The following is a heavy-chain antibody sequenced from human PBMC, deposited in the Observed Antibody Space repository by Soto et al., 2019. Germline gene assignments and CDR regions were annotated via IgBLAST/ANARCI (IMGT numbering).Heavy chain of an antibody. CDR3: TRDGGVVPAADHDY. Sequence: EVQLVESGGGLVQPGRSLRLSCTASGFTFGDYAMSWFRQAPGKGLEWVGFIRSKAYGGTTEYAASVKGRFTISRDDSKSIAYLQMNSLKTEDTAVYYCTRDGGVVPAADHDYWGQGTLVTVSS. V-gene: IGHV3-49*03. D-gene: IGHD2-2*01. CDR2: IRSKAYGGTT. J-gene: IGHJ4*02. CDR1: GFTFGDYA.